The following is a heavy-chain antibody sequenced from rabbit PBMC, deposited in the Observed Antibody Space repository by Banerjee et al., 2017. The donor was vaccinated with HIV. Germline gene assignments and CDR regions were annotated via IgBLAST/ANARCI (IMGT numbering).Heavy chain of an antibody. J-gene: IGHJ4*01. V-gene: IGHV1S40*01. CDR2: GYGGSSGNT. CDR1: GFTISSSYW. Sequence: QSLEESGGDLVKPGASLTLTCTASGFTISSSYWICWVRQAPGRGLEWIACGYGGSSGNTYYASWAKGRFPISKASSTTVTLQMTSLTAADTATYFCTREGGLWGPGTLVTVS. CDR3: TREGGL.